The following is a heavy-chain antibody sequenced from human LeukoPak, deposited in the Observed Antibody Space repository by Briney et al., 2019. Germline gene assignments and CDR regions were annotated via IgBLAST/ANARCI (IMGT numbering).Heavy chain of an antibody. CDR3: ARVGYDILTGSPYYYYGMDV. V-gene: IGHV4-30-4*01. J-gene: IGHJ6*02. Sequence: SQTLSLTCTVSGGSISSGDYYWSWIRQPPGKGLEWIGYIYYSGSTYYNPSLKSRVTISVDTSKNQFSLKLSSVTAADTAVYYCARVGYDILTGSPYYYYGMDVWGQGTTVTVSS. CDR1: GGSISSGDYY. D-gene: IGHD3-9*01. CDR2: IYYSGST.